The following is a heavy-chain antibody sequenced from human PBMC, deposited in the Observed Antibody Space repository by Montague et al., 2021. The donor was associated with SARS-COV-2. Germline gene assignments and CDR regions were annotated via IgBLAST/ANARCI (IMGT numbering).Heavy chain of an antibody. CDR3: ARRYCSSTSCPNWFDP. V-gene: IGHV4-4*02. J-gene: IGHJ5*02. CDR2: IYHSGST. Sequence: SETLFLTCAVSGGSISSSNWWSWVRQPPGKGLEWIGEIYHSGSTNYNPSLKSRVTISVDKSRNQFSLKLSSVTAADTAVYYCARRYCSSTSCPNWFDPWGQGTLVTVSS. CDR1: GGSISSSNW. D-gene: IGHD2-2*01.